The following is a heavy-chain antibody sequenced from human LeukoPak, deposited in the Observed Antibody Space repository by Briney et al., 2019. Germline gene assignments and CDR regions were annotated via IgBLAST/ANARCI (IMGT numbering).Heavy chain of an antibody. CDR2: IITIFGAA. J-gene: IGHJ4*02. CDR3: ARASKGPGGYYDSGGYYPDY. CDR1: GGTFSSYA. D-gene: IGHD3-22*01. Sequence: SVKVSCKASGGTFSSYAISWVRQAPGQGLEWMGGIITIFGAANYAQKFQGRVTITADESTSTAYMELSSLRSEDTAVYYCARASKGPGGYYDSGGYYPDYWGQGTLVTVSS. V-gene: IGHV1-69*13.